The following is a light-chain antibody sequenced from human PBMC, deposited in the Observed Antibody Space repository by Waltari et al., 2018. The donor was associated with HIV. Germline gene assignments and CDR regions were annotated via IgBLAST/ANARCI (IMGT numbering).Light chain of an antibody. V-gene: IGLV1-40*01. CDR1: SSNLGAGYD. J-gene: IGLJ2*01. CDR2: GNS. CDR3: QSYDSSLSGSV. Sequence: QSVLTQPPSVSGAPGQRVTISCTGSSSNLGAGYDVNWYQQLPGTAPKLLIYGNSNRPSGVPDRFSGSKSGTSASLAITGLQAEDEADYYCQSYDSSLSGSVFGGGTKLTVL.